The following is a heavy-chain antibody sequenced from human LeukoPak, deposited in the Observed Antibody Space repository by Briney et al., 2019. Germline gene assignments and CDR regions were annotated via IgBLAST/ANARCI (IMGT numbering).Heavy chain of an antibody. J-gene: IGHJ4*02. V-gene: IGHV3-21*01. CDR2: ISSSSSYI. CDR1: GFTFSSYS. Sequence: GGSLRLSCAASGFTFSSYSMNWVRQAPGKGLEWVSSISSSSSYIYYADSMKGRFTISRDNAKKSLYLQMNSLRAEDTAVYYCAKSFWWFGEFSPFDYWGQGTLVTVSS. D-gene: IGHD3-10*01. CDR3: AKSFWWFGEFSPFDY.